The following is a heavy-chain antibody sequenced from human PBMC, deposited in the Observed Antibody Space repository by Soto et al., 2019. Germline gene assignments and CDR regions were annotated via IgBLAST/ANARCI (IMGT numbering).Heavy chain of an antibody. D-gene: IGHD2-15*01. CDR3: ATRGYCSGGSCYSAYFQH. V-gene: IGHV1-24*01. CDR1: GYTLTELS. J-gene: IGHJ1*01. Sequence: ASLKVSCKFSGYTLTELSRHWVRQAPGKGLEGMGGFDPEDGETIYAQKFQGRVTMTEDTSTDTAYMELSSLRSEDTAVYYCATRGYCSGGSCYSAYFQHWGQGTLVTVSS. CDR2: FDPEDGET.